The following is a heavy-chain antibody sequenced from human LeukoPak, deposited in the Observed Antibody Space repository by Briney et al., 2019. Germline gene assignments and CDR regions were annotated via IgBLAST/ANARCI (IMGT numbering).Heavy chain of an antibody. CDR3: TRQPYCGGDCYDAFDI. CDR2: IRGKANSYAT. Sequence: GGSLRLSCAASGFTFSGSAMHWVRQASGKGLEWVDRIRGKANSYATAYAASVKGRFTISRDDSKNTAYLQMNSLKTEDTAVYYCTRQPYCGGDCYDAFDIWGQGTMVTVSS. D-gene: IGHD2-21*02. V-gene: IGHV3-73*01. J-gene: IGHJ3*02. CDR1: GFTFSGSA.